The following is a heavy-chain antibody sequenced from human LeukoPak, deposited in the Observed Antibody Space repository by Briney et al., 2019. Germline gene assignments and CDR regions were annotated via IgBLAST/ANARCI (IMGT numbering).Heavy chain of an antibody. J-gene: IGHJ4*02. CDR1: GFTLSSYW. V-gene: IGHV3-7*01. CDR2: IKQDGSEK. Sequence: PGGSLRLSCAASGFTLSSYWMSWVRQAPGKGLEWVANIKQDGSEKYYVDSVKGRFTIYRDNAKNSLYLQMNSLRAEDTAVYYCARDSTGFDYWGQGTLVTVSS. D-gene: IGHD2-2*01. CDR3: ARDSTGFDY.